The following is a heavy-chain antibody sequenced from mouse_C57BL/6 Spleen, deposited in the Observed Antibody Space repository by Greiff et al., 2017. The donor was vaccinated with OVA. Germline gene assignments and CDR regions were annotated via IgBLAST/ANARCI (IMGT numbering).Heavy chain of an antibody. CDR3: GIDSSGYEGFDY. D-gene: IGHD3-2*02. J-gene: IGHJ2*01. CDR2: IYPVSGET. Sequence: LMESGAELASPGASVTLSCKASGYTFTDHIMNWVKKRPGQGLEWIGRIYPVSGETNYNQKFKGKATFSVDRSSSTVYMVLNSLTSEDPDVYYCGIDSSGYEGFDYWGQGTTLTVSS. V-gene: IGHV1-11*01. CDR1: GYTFTDHI.